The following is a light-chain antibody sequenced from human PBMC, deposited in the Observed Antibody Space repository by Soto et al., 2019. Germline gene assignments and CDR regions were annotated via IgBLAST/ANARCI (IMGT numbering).Light chain of an antibody. CDR2: EGS. CDR1: QSISSW. J-gene: IGKJ4*01. Sequence: DIQMTQSPSTLSASIGDTVTITCRANQSISSWLAWYQQKPGKAPKLLISEGSSLESGVPSRFSGSGSGTEFTLTISSLQPDDLATYYCQQYKSSPLPFGGGTKVEIK. V-gene: IGKV1-5*01. CDR3: QQYKSSPLP.